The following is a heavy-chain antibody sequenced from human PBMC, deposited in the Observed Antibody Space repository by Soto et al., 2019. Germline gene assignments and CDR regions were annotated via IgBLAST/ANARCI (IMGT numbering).Heavy chain of an antibody. J-gene: IGHJ6*02. D-gene: IGHD3-3*01. CDR2: INAGNGNT. CDR1: GYTFTSYA. Sequence: QVQLVQSGAEEKKPGASVKVSCKASGYTFTSYAMHWVRQAPGQRLEWMGWINAGNGNTKYSQKFQGRVTITRDTSASTAYMELSSLRSEDTAVYYCARAYYDFWSGYYPYGMDVWGQGTTVTVSS. CDR3: ARAYYDFWSGYYPYGMDV. V-gene: IGHV1-3*05.